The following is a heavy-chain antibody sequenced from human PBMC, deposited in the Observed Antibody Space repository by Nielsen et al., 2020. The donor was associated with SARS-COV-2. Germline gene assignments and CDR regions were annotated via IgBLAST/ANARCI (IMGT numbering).Heavy chain of an antibody. V-gene: IGHV3-30*18. CDR1: GFTFSSYG. J-gene: IGHJ4*02. CDR2: ISYDGSNK. D-gene: IGHD2-15*01. CDR3: AKSIVVVVAAYSSYFDY. Sequence: GGSLRLSCAASGFTFSSYGMHWVRRAPGKGLEWVAVISYDGSNKYYADSVKGRFTISRDNSKNTLYLQMNSLRAEDTAVYYCAKSIVVVVAAYSSYFDYWGQGTLVTVSS.